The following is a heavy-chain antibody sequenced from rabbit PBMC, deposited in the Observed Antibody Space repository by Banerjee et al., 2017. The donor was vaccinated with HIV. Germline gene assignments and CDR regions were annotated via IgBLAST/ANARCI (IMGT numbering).Heavy chain of an antibody. CDR2: IDTDSSGST. CDR1: GFSFSSSYW. J-gene: IGHJ4*01. Sequence: QEQLEESGGDLVKPEGSLTLTCTASGFSFSSSYWICWVRQAPGKGLEWIACIDTDSSGSTWYASWAKGRFTISKSTSLNTVDLKMTSLTAADTATYFCVRGSGSGYYILWGPGTLVTVS. V-gene: IGHV1S45*01. CDR3: VRGSGSGYYIL. D-gene: IGHD1-1*01.